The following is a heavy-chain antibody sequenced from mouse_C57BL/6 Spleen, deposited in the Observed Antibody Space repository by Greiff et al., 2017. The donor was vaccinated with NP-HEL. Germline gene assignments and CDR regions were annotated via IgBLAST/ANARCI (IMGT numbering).Heavy chain of an antibody. D-gene: IGHD1-1*01. J-gene: IGHJ1*03. Sequence: DVMLVESEGGLVQPGRSMKLSCPASGFTFRDYYIACVRPVPYKGLEWVANINYDGSSTYYLDSLKSRFIISRDNAKNILYLQMSSLKSEDTATYYWARGPPFYYGSSYGDCEVWGKGTTVTVSS. CDR3: ARGPPFYYGSSYGDCEV. CDR1: GFTFRDYY. V-gene: IGHV5-16*01. CDR2: INYDGSST.